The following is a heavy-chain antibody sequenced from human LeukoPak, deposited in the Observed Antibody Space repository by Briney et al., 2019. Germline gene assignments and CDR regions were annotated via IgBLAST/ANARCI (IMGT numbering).Heavy chain of an antibody. V-gene: IGHV3-21*01. CDR2: ISSSSSYI. J-gene: IGHJ4*02. D-gene: IGHD3-3*01. Sequence: PGGSLRLSCAASGFTFSSYSMNWVRQAPGKGLEWVSSISSSSSYIYYADSVKGRFTISRDNAKNSLYLQMNSLRAEDTAVYYCARDLSDFWSGYSTYFDYWGQGTLVTVSS. CDR1: GFTFSSYS. CDR3: ARDLSDFWSGYSTYFDY.